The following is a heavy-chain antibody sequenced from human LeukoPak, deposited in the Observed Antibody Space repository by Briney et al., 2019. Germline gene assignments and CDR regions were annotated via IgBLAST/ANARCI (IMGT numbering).Heavy chain of an antibody. Sequence: PSETLSLTCTVSGGSISSYYWSWIRQPPGKGLEWIGYIYYSGSTNYNPSLKSRVTISIDTSKNQFSLKLSSVTAADTAVYYCARSIVVVTKNYGMDVWGQGTTVTVSS. V-gene: IGHV4-59*12. CDR2: IYYSGST. CDR1: GGSISSYY. CDR3: ARSIVVVTKNYGMDV. J-gene: IGHJ6*02. D-gene: IGHD3-22*01.